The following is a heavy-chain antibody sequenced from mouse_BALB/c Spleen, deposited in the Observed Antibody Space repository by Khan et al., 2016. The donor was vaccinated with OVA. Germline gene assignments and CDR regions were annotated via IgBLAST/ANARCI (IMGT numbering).Heavy chain of an antibody. CDR1: GYSITSNYA. V-gene: IGHV3-2*02. CDR3: ARGNYYGYAMDY. CDR2: ISYSGRT. D-gene: IGHD1-1*01. J-gene: IGHJ4*01. Sequence: EVQLQESGPGLVKPSQSLSLTCTVTGYSITSNYAWNWIRQFPGNKLEWMGYISYSGRTSYIPSLKSRISITRDTSKNQFFLHLNSVTTEDTATYYCARGNYYGYAMDYWGQGTSVTVPS.